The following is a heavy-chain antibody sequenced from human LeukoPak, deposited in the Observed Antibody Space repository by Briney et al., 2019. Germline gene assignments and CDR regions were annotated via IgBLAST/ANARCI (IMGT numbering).Heavy chain of an antibody. CDR3: AREGSATARPFVSNDY. V-gene: IGHV4-4*07. CDR2: IHTSGNS. Sequence: SETLSLTCTVSGGSISTYYWSWIRQPAGKGLEWIGRIHTSGNSDYNPSLKSRVTMSVDTSKNQFSLKVRSVTAADTAVYYCAREGSATARPFVSNDYWGQGTLVTVSS. D-gene: IGHD6-6*01. J-gene: IGHJ4*02. CDR1: GGSISTYY.